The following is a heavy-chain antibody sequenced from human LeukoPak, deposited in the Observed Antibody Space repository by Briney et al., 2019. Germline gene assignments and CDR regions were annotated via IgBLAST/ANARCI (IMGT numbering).Heavy chain of an antibody. V-gene: IGHV4-59*01. J-gene: IGHJ4*02. CDR1: GGSISSYY. CDR3: ARASYYYESGGYAYFFDY. Sequence: SETLSLTCTVSGGSISSYYWSWIRQPPGKGLEWIGYIYYSGSTNYNPSLKSRVTISVDTSKIQFSLKLSSVTAADTAVYYCARASYYYESGGYAYFFDYWGQGTLVTVSA. CDR2: IYYSGST. D-gene: IGHD3-22*01.